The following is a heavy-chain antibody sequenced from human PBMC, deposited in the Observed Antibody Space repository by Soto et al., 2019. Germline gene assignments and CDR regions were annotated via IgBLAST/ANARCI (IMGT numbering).Heavy chain of an antibody. Sequence: PSETLSLTCTVSGGSISSYYWSWIRQPPGKGLEWIGYIYYSGRTNYNPSLKSRVTISVDTSKNQFSLYLQMNSLRAEDTAVYYCARPAYSYGPPDFWGQGTLVTVSS. V-gene: IGHV4-59*12. CDR1: GGSISSYY. J-gene: IGHJ4*02. D-gene: IGHD5-18*01. CDR3: ARPAYSYGPPDF. CDR2: IYYSGRT.